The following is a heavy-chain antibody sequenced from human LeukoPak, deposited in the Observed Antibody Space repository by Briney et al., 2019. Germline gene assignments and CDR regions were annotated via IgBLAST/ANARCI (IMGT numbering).Heavy chain of an antibody. Sequence: PGGSLRLSCAASGFTFDDYAMHWVRQAPGKGLEWVSGISWNSGSIGYADSVKGRFTISRDNAKNSLYLQMNSLRAEDTAVYYCATNPPVTELMAKYWGQGTLVTVSS. V-gene: IGHV3-9*01. CDR2: ISWNSGSI. CDR3: ATNPPVTELMAKY. D-gene: IGHD1-14*01. CDR1: GFTFDDYA. J-gene: IGHJ4*02.